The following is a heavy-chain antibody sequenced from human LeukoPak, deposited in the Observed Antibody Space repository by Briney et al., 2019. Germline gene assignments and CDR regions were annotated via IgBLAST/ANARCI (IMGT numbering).Heavy chain of an antibody. V-gene: IGHV3-53*01. D-gene: IGHD7-27*01. CDR2: IYSGGST. CDR1: GFTFSSYG. Sequence: GGTLRLSCAASGFTFSSYGMSWVRQAPGKGLEWVSVIYSGGSTYYADSVKGRFTISRDNSKNTLYLQMNSLRAEDTAVYYCARGPRVWGSYYFDYWGQGTLVTVSS. CDR3: ARGPRVWGSYYFDY. J-gene: IGHJ4*02.